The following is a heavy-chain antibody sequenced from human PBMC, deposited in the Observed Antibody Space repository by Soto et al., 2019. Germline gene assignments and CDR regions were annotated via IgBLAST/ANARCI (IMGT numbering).Heavy chain of an antibody. V-gene: IGHV4-30-4*01. CDR2: IYYSGST. D-gene: IGHD2-15*01. CDR3: ARVTVVTEEFDY. Sequence: PSETLSLTCTVSGGSISSGDYYWSWIRQPPGKGLEWIGYIYYSGSTYYNPSLKSRVTISVDTSKNQFSLKLSSVTAADTAVYYCARVTVVTEEFDYWGQGTLVTVSS. CDR1: GGSISSGDYY. J-gene: IGHJ4*02.